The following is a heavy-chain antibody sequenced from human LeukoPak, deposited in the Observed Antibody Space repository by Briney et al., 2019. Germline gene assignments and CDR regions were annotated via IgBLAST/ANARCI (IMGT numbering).Heavy chain of an antibody. CDR3: ARELKVGATRGYFDY. Sequence: GASVKVSCKASGCTFTSCSIHWVRQAPGQGLEWMGWINTGNGNTKYSQEFQGRVTISRDTSASTAYMELSSLRSEDMAVYYCARELKVGATRGYFDYWGQGTLVTVSS. J-gene: IGHJ4*02. D-gene: IGHD1-26*01. CDR1: GCTFTSCS. CDR2: INTGNGNT. V-gene: IGHV1-3*03.